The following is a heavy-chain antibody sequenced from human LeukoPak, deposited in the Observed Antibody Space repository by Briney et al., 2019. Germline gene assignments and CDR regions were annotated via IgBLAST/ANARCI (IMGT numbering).Heavy chain of an antibody. J-gene: IGHJ3*02. V-gene: IGHV3-23*01. Sequence: GGSLRLSCAASGLTFRTYPMSWVRQAPGKGLEWVSAINGPGVTTHYADSVKGRFTISRDNSKNTLYLQMNSLRVEDTAIYYCAKRELGLDGSYYSDAFDIWGQGTMVTVSS. CDR3: AKRELGLDGSYYSDAFDI. CDR1: GLTFRTYP. D-gene: IGHD1-26*01. CDR2: INGPGVTT.